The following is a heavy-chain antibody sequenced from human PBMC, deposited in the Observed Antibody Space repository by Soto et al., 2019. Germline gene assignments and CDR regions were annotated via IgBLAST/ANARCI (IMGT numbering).Heavy chain of an antibody. CDR1: GLTFSSYA. V-gene: IGHV3-23*01. CDR3: AKDREWGYSYGCAFDI. J-gene: IGHJ3*02. D-gene: IGHD5-18*01. CDR2: ISGSGGST. Sequence: EVQLLESGGGLVQPGGSLRLSCAASGLTFSSYAMSWVRQAPGKGLEWVSAISGSGGSTYYADSVKGRFTISRDNSKNTLYLQMNSLRAEDTAVYYCAKDREWGYSYGCAFDIWGQGTMVTVSS.